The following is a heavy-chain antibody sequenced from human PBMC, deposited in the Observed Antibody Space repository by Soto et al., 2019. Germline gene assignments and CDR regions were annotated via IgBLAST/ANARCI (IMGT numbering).Heavy chain of an antibody. Sequence: QVQLQESGPGLVRPSQTLSLTCRVSGGSISSSNYYWTWIRQPPGKGLEWIGYSDYSGNTYYNPSLQSRVTIAVDTSENQFSLTLTAMTAADTAVYYCARELTGYRYGPCEGYWGQGTLITVSS. CDR3: ARELTGYRYGPCEGY. CDR1: GGSISSSNYY. V-gene: IGHV4-30-4*01. CDR2: SDYSGNT. J-gene: IGHJ4*02. D-gene: IGHD5-18*01.